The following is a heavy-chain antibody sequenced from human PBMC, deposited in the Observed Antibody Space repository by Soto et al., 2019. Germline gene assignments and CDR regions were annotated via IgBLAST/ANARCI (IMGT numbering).Heavy chain of an antibody. CDR2: IYTSGST. J-gene: IGHJ5*02. CDR3: ARGASLGFGELLPIAETGGLWFDP. Sequence: SETLSLTCTVSGGSISSYYWSWIRQPAGKGLEWIGRIYTSGSTNYNPSLKSRVTMSVDTSKNQFSLKLSSVTAADTAVYYCARGASLGFGELLPIAETGGLWFDPWGQGTLVTVSS. CDR1: GGSISSYY. D-gene: IGHD3-10*01. V-gene: IGHV4-4*07.